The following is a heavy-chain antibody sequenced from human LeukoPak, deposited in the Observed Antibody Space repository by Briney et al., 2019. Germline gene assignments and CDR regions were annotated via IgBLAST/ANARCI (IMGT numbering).Heavy chain of an antibody. CDR1: GFTFDDYA. J-gene: IGHJ4*02. CDR3: AKDVEAAAGSEYDY. CDR2: ISWDGGST. D-gene: IGHD6-13*01. Sequence: GGSLGLSCAASGFTFDDYAMHWVRQAPGKGLEWVSLISWDGGSTYYADSVKGRFTISRDNSKNSLYLQTNSLRAEDTALYYCAKDVEAAAGSEYDYWGQGTLVTVSS. V-gene: IGHV3-43D*04.